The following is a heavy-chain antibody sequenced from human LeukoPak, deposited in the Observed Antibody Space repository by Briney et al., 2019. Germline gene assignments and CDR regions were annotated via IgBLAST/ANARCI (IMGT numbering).Heavy chain of an antibody. V-gene: IGHV1-69*01. CDR1: GGTFSSYA. D-gene: IGHD3-3*01. J-gene: IGHJ6*02. CDR3: ARDTIFGVVIPRYYYGMDV. CDR2: IIPIFGTA. Sequence: SVKVSCKASGGTFSSYAISWVRQAPGQGLEWMGGIIPIFGTASYAQKFQGRVTITADESTSTAYMELSSLRSEDTAVYYCARDTIFGVVIPRYYYGMDVWGQGTTVTVSS.